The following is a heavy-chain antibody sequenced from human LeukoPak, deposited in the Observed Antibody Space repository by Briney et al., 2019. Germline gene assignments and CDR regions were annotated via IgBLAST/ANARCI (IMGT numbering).Heavy chain of an antibody. V-gene: IGHV1-2*02. D-gene: IGHD1-1*01. J-gene: IGHJ4*02. CDR1: GYAFTGCY. CDR3: AREGSWNDWDY. Sequence: ASVRVSCKASGYAFTGCYLHWVRQAPGQGPEWMGWVNPNNGGTNFAQKCRGRVTMTRDTSISTAYMELTRLRSDDTAVYYCAREGSWNDWDYWGQGTLVTVSS. CDR2: VNPNNGGT.